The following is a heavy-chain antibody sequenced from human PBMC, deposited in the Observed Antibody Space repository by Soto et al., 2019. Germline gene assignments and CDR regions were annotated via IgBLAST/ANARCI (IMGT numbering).Heavy chain of an antibody. V-gene: IGHV5-10-1*01. J-gene: IGHJ4*02. D-gene: IGHD6-19*01. CDR1: GYSFTSYW. CDR2: INPSDSYT. CDR3: ARPRWGIAVAGTDY. Sequence: GESLKISFKGSGYSFTSYWITWVRQMPGKGLEWMGRINPSDSYTNYGPSFRGHVTISADTSISTAYLQWSSLKASDTAMYYCARPRWGIAVAGTDYWGQGTLVTVSS.